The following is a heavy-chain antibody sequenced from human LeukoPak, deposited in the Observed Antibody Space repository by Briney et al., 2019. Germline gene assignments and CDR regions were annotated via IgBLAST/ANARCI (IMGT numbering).Heavy chain of an antibody. CDR1: GFTFSSYW. Sequence: GGSLRLSCAASGFTFSSYWMCWVRQAPGKGLERVANIKQDGSEKYYVDSVKGRFTISRDNAKNSLHLQLNSLRAEDTAVYYCASGARGTREGGDLYSLDYWGRGTLVTVSS. V-gene: IGHV3-7*01. CDR2: IKQDGSEK. CDR3: ASGARGTREGGDLYSLDY. D-gene: IGHD4-17*01. J-gene: IGHJ4*02.